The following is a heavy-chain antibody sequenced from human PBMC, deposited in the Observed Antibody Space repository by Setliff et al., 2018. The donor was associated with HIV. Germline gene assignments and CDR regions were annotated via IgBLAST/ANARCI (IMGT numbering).Heavy chain of an antibody. D-gene: IGHD7-27*01. Sequence: SVKVSCKASGVTGGTFSSYTITWVRQAPGQGLEWMGGIIPIFGKAHYVQKFQGRVTITADKSPATAYMELSSLGSEDTAVYYCARMSPWGITPGKFDFWGQGTLVTVSS. V-gene: IGHV1-69*06. J-gene: IGHJ4*02. CDR3: ARMSPWGITPGKFDF. CDR2: IIPIFGKA. CDR1: GVTGGTFSSYT.